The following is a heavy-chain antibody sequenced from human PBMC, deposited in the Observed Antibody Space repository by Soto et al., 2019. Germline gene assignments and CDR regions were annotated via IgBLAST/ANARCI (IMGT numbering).Heavy chain of an antibody. Sequence: SETLSLTCTVSGGSVSSGSYYWSWIRQPPGKGLEWIGEINHSGSTNYNPSLKSRVTISVDTSKNQFSLKLSSVTAADTAVYYCARGRRITMVRGVLYNWFDPWGQGTLVTAPQ. J-gene: IGHJ5*02. CDR3: ARGRRITMVRGVLYNWFDP. CDR2: INHSGST. D-gene: IGHD3-10*01. V-gene: IGHV4-39*07. CDR1: GGSVSSGSYY.